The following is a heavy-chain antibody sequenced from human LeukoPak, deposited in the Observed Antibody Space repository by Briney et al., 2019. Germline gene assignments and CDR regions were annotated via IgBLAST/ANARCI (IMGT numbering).Heavy chain of an antibody. CDR1: GFTFSSYG. V-gene: IGHV3-33*06. J-gene: IGHJ6*03. CDR2: ICYDGSKE. Sequence: VRSLRLSCAASGFTFSSYGMHWVRQAPGKELEGGAGICYDGSKEYYSDSVNSRFTISRDNSKNTLYLQMNSLRAEDTAVYYCAKDGEDVCSSTSCKSRAYYYYYYMDVWGKGTTVTVSS. D-gene: IGHD2-2*01. CDR3: AKDGEDVCSSTSCKSRAYYYYYYMDV.